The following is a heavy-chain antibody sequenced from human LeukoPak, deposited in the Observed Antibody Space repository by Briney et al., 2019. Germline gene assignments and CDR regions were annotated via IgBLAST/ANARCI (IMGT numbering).Heavy chain of an antibody. V-gene: IGHV1-2*02. D-gene: IGHD3-22*01. CDR2: VNTNSGGR. CDR1: GYAFTGCY. J-gene: IGHJ3*02. CDR3: ASITMIVGNDASDI. Sequence: ASVTLSLTCAGYAFTGCYLYWIWLRPAQGNELKGLVNTNSGGRNYEQKFQGRVTMTRDTSISTAYMELSRLRSDDTAVYYCASITMIVGNDASDIWGQGTMVTVSS.